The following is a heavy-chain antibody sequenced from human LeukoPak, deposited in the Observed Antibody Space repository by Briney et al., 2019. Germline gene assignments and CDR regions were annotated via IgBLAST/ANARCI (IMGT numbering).Heavy chain of an antibody. CDR3: AKAAYYDSSGYWGTFFDY. CDR1: GFTFSSYA. V-gene: IGHV3-23*01. J-gene: IGHJ4*02. CDR2: ISGSGGST. Sequence: GGSLRLSCAASGFTFSSYAVSWVRQAPGKGLEWVSAISGSGGSTYYADSVKGRFTISRDNSKNTLYLQMNSLRAEDTAVYYCAKAAYYDSSGYWGTFFDYWGQGTLVTVSS. D-gene: IGHD3-22*01.